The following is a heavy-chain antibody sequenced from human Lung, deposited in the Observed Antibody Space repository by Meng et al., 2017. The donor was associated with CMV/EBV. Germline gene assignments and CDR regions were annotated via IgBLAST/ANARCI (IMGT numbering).Heavy chain of an antibody. V-gene: IGHV4-31*03. Sequence: ESDHRRGKPSTTLSSRFLCLGSSCRSGGSFVVWNRQHPGKGLEWIGYLYYTGSTFYNPSLKSRVTISVDTAKNQFSLKLTPATAADTAVYYCAREAGRDGYATPKFDYWGQGTLVTVSS. J-gene: IGHJ4*02. CDR3: AREAGRDGYATPKFDY. D-gene: IGHD5-24*01. CDR1: SSCRSGGSF. CDR2: LYYTGST.